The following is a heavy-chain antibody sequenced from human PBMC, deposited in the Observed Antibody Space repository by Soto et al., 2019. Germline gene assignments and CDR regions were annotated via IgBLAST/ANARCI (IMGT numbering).Heavy chain of an antibody. Sequence: GASVKVSCKASGYTFTGYYMHWVRQAPGQGLEWMGWINPNSGGTNYAQKFQGWVTMTRDASISTAYMELSRLRSDDTAVYYCAREQLYSGYVVGIAAAGTDDAFDIWG. CDR3: AREQLYSGYVVGIAAAGTDDAFDI. J-gene: IGHJ3*02. D-gene: IGHD6-13*01. CDR1: GYTFTGYY. CDR2: INPNSGGT. V-gene: IGHV1-2*04.